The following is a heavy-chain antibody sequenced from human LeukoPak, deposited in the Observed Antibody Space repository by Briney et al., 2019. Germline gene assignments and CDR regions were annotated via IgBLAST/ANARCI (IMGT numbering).Heavy chain of an antibody. J-gene: IGHJ6*03. Sequence: ASVKVSCKTSGYILSMFWMHWVRQAPGQGLEWMGIINPSRGSTTFAPKFQGRVSMTGDMTTNTVYMEMSGVTSEDTGIYFCARDVSARGAGVVAPGLLPLMNYFGFYMDVWGKGLRSPSP. CDR2: INPSRGST. V-gene: IGHV1-46*01. CDR1: GYILSMFW. CDR3: ARDVSARGAGVVAPGLLPLMNYFGFYMDV. D-gene: IGHD6-13*01.